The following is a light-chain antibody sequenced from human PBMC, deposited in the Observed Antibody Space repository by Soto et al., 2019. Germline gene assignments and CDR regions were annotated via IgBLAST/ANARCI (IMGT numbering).Light chain of an antibody. CDR3: QQYVTSSPRT. Sequence: EIVLTQSQGTLSLSPGERATLSCRASHTISSSYLVWYQQKPGQAPRLLMYGISRRATGIPDRFSGSGSATDFTLTITRLEPEDFSVYYWQQYVTSSPRTFGQGTKVEIK. CDR2: GIS. CDR1: HTISSSY. J-gene: IGKJ1*01. V-gene: IGKV3-20*01.